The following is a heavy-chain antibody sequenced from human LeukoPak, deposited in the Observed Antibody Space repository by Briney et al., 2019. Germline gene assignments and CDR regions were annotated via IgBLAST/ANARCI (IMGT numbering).Heavy chain of an antibody. V-gene: IGHV3-30*03. Sequence: GRSLRLSCAASGFTFSSYGMHWVRQAPGKGLEWVAVISYDGSNKYYADSVKGRFTISRDNSKNTLYLQMNSLRAEDTAVYYCARDPYYYGSGSVNYWGQGTLVTVSS. D-gene: IGHD3-10*01. CDR1: GFTFSSYG. CDR2: ISYDGSNK. J-gene: IGHJ4*02. CDR3: ARDPYYYGSGSVNY.